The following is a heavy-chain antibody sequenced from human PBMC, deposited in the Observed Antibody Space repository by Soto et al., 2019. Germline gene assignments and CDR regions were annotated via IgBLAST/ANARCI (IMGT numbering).Heavy chain of an antibody. J-gene: IGHJ5*02. CDR2: FDPEVGET. D-gene: IGHD3-3*01. CDR1: GYTLTELS. CDR3: ASSEEGTDEWPNWFDP. Sequence: ASVKVSCKLFGYTLTELSIHWVRQSPGKGLEWMGGFDPEVGETLYAQKFQGRVTLTEDTSTDTAYLELNSLRSDDTAVYYCASSEEGTDEWPNWFDPWGQGTLVTVSS. V-gene: IGHV1-24*01.